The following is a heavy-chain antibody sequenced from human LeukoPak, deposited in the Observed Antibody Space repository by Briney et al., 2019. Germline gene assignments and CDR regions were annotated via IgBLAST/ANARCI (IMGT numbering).Heavy chain of an antibody. CDR2: MDPDERTI. CDR3: ISDLCGRDDQ. Sequence: GSLRLSCAASRFTFTSYWMHCVRHAPGKGVECVSRMDPDERTIDYADSVKGRFTISRDNARDTLYLQLSSLIDNHTAVYYCISDLCGRDDQWGRGTVDSVS. V-gene: IGHV3-74*01. J-gene: IGHJ5*02. CDR1: RFTFTSYW. D-gene: IGHD3-10*02.